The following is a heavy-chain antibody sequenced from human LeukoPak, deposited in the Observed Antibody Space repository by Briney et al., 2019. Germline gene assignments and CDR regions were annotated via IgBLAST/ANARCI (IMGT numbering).Heavy chain of an antibody. Sequence: ASVKVSCKASGYTFTSYDINWVRQATGQGLEWMGWMNPNSGNTGYAQKFQGRVTITRNTSISTAYMELSSLRSEDTAVYYCARATPKSYYDFWSGGGFDPWGQGTLVTVSS. CDR1: GYTFTSYD. CDR2: MNPNSGNT. V-gene: IGHV1-8*03. D-gene: IGHD3-3*01. CDR3: ARATPKSYYDFWSGGGFDP. J-gene: IGHJ5*02.